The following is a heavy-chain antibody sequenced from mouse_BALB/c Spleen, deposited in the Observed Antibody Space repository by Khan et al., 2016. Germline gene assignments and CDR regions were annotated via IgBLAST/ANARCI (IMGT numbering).Heavy chain of an antibody. Sequence: EVQLQESGPSLVKPSQTLSLTCSVSGDSITSGYWHWIRQFPGNKLEYMGYISYSGSTYYNPSLKSRISITRDTSKNQYYLQLNSVTTEDTATSYSACTSIMFSSWIAYWGQGTLVTVSS. D-gene: IGHD1-1*01. J-gene: IGHJ3*01. CDR2: ISYSGST. V-gene: IGHV3-8*02. CDR1: GDSITSGY. CDR3: ACTSIMFSSWIAY.